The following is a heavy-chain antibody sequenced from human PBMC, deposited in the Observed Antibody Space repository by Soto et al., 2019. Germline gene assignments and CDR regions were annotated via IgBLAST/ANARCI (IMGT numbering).Heavy chain of an antibody. CDR1: GYTFTRYY. CDR3: ARTLVGATPADY. D-gene: IGHD1-26*01. CDR2: INAGNGNT. J-gene: IGHJ4*02. V-gene: IGHV1-3*01. Sequence: ASVKVSCKASGYTFTRYYTHWVRQAPGQGLEWMGWINAGNGNTKYSQKFQGRVTITRDTSASTAYMELSSLRSEDTAVYYCARTLVGATPADYWGQGTLVTVSS.